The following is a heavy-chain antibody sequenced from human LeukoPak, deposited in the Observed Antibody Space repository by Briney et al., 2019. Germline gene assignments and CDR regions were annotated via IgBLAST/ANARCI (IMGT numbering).Heavy chain of an antibody. CDR3: ARDLGTGWPYWYFDL. CDR2: IHYRGTT. J-gene: IGHJ2*01. Sequence: TSETLSLTCTVSGDSIGSYWWSWVRQSPGKGLEWIAYIHYRGTTNSNPSLKSRVSISVDTSKNQFSLNLNSVTDADTAVYYRARDLGTGWPYWYFDLWGRGTLVTVSS. CDR1: GDSIGSYW. V-gene: IGHV4-59*01. D-gene: IGHD6-19*01.